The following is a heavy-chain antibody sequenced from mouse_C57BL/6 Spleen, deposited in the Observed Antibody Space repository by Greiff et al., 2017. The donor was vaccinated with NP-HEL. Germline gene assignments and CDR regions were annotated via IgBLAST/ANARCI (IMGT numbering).Heavy chain of an antibody. Sequence: VHVKQSGAELVRPGSSVKMSCKTSGSTFTTYGINWVKQRPGQGLEWIGYIYIGNGYTEYNEKFKGKATLTSDTSSSTAYMQLSSLTSEDSAIYFCARGELQAWFAYWGQGTLVTVSA. D-gene: IGHD6-1*01. CDR1: GSTFTTYG. CDR3: ARGELQAWFAY. CDR2: IYIGNGYT. J-gene: IGHJ3*01. V-gene: IGHV1-58*01.